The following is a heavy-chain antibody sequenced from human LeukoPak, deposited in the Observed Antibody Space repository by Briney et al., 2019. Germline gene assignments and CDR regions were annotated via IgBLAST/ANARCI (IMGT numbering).Heavy chain of an antibody. CDR3: ARDSATTVKSHDY. CDR1: GYTFTSFG. D-gene: IGHD4-17*01. CDR2: ISGYNGNT. V-gene: IGHV1-18*01. J-gene: IGHJ4*02. Sequence: ASVTVSCKASGYTFTSFGISWVRQAPRQGLEWMGWISGYNGNTNYAQKFQGRVTMTTDTSTSTAYMELRSLRSDDTAVYYCARDSATTVKSHDYWGQGTLVTVSS.